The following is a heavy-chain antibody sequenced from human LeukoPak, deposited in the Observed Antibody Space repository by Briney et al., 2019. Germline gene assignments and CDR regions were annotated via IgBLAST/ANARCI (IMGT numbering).Heavy chain of an antibody. CDR1: GFTFRDYA. D-gene: IGHD2-15*01. CDR2: ISYDGSNK. CDR3: AKDQCSGGSCYSDY. V-gene: IGHV3-30*04. J-gene: IGHJ4*02. Sequence: LPGGSLRLSCAASGFTFRDYAMHWVRQAPGKGLEWVAVISYDGSNKYYADSVKGRFTISRDNSKNTLYLQMNSLRAEDTAVYYCAKDQCSGGSCYSDYWGQGTLVTVSS.